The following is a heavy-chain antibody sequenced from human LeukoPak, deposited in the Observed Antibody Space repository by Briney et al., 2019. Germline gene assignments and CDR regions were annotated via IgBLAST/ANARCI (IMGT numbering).Heavy chain of an antibody. CDR1: GGSISSYY. D-gene: IGHD3-10*01. Sequence: SETLSLTCTVSGGSISSYYWSWIRQPAGKGLEWIGRIYTSGSTNYNSSLKSRVTMSVDTSKNQFSLKLSSVTAADTAVYYCARDYYGSGSYYERWFDPWGQGTLVTVSS. J-gene: IGHJ5*02. CDR3: ARDYYGSGSYYERWFDP. V-gene: IGHV4-4*07. CDR2: IYTSGST.